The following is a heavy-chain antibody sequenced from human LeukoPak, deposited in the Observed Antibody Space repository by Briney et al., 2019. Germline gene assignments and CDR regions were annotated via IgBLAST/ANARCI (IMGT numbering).Heavy chain of an antibody. CDR3: ARDGYYYGSGSYYFDY. D-gene: IGHD3-10*01. CDR2: ISYDGSNK. V-gene: IGHV3-30*03. J-gene: IGHJ4*02. Sequence: GGSLRLSCAASGFTFSSYGMHWVRQAPGRGLEWVAVISYDGSNKYYADSVKGRFTISRDNSKNTLYLQMNSLRAEDTAVYYCARDGYYYGSGSYYFDYWGQGTLVTVSS. CDR1: GFTFSSYG.